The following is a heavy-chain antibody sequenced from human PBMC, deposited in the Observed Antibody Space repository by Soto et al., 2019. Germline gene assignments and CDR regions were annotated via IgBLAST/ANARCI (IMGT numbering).Heavy chain of an antibody. CDR2: ISSYNGNT. CDR3: ARGPRYCSTTTCFSGVPWFDT. CDR1: DYTFTSYG. J-gene: IGHJ5*02. D-gene: IGHD2-2*01. V-gene: IGHV1-18*04. Sequence: ASGKVSRNASDYTFTSYGISWVRQAPGQGLEWMGWISSYNGNTNYAQKVQGRVTLTTDRSTSTTYMELRSLRSDATAVYYCARGPRYCSTTTCFSGVPWFDTWGQGTLVIVSS.